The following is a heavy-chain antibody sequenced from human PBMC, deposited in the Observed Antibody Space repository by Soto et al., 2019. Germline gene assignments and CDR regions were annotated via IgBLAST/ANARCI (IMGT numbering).Heavy chain of an antibody. D-gene: IGHD6-19*01. CDR3: VREGSGWNSRGSFDF. V-gene: IGHV3-23*01. CDR2: ISGSGGSA. Sequence: GGSLRLSCAASGFTFSNYAMNWVRQAPGKGLECVSVISGSGGSAYYAVSVQGRFTISRDNSKNTLYMQMNSLRDEDTAIYYCVREGSGWNSRGSFDFWGRGTMVTVSS. CDR1: GFTFSNYA. J-gene: IGHJ3*01.